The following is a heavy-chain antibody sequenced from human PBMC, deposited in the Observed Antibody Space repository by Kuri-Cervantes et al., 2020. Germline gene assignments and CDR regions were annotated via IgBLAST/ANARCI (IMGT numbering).Heavy chain of an antibody. D-gene: IGHD2-2*01. J-gene: IGHJ4*01. CDR3: ARWPLAPKWYQFDY. CDR2: ISNDGSSY. Sequence: GESLKISCAASGFTFSTNGMHWVRQAPGKGLEWVAVISNDGSSYYYADSVKGRLTISRDSSKNMLYLQMNSLRAADTAVYYCARWPLAPKWYQFDYWGQGNQV. V-gene: IGHV3-33*08. CDR1: GFTFSTNG.